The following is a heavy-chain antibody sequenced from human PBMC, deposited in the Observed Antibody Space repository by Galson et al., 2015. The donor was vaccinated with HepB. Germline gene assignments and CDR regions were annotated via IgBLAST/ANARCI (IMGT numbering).Heavy chain of an antibody. J-gene: IGHJ3*02. D-gene: IGHD4-17*01. CDR2: LNTKTGNP. CDR1: GYTFINYA. CDR3: ARRPYFGDYPLKYAFDI. Sequence: SVKVSCKASGYTFINYAMNWVRQAPGQGLEWMGWLNTKTGNPTYAQDFTGRYVFSLDTSVNTAYLQISSLKAEDTAVYYCARRPYFGDYPLKYAFDIWGPGTMVTVSS. V-gene: IGHV7-4-1*02.